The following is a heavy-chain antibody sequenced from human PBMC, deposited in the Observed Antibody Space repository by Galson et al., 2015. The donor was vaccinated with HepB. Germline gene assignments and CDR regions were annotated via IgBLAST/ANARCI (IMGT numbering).Heavy chain of an antibody. CDR1: GYIFTSYD. CDR2: VNPNIDDT. J-gene: IGHJ4*02. Sequence: SVKVSCKASGYIFTSYDINWVRQAPGQGFEWMGWVNPNIDDTGSVEKFQGRVTITADKSTSTAYMELSSLRSEDTAVFYCARADPSGYDPHRGQGTLVTVSS. D-gene: IGHD5-12*01. V-gene: IGHV1-8*01. CDR3: ARADPSGYDPH.